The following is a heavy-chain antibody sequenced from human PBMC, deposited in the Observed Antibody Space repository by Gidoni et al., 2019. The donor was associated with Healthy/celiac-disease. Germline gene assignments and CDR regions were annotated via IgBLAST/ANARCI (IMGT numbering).Heavy chain of an antibody. D-gene: IGHD1-26*01. CDR1: GCTFSSYV. CDR2: ISYDGSNT. CDR3: AKISLSVGATTDY. J-gene: IGHJ4*02. V-gene: IGHV3-30*18. Sequence: QVQPVESGGGVVQPGRPLRLCWAAAGCTFSSYVMHWVRQAPGKGLEWVAVISYDGSNTYYADSVKGRFTISRDNSKNTLYLQMNSLRAEDTAVYYCAKISLSVGATTDYWGQGTLVTVSS.